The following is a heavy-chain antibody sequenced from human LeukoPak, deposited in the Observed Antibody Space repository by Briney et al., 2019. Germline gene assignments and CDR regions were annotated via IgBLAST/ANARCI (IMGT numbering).Heavy chain of an antibody. CDR3: ARELSSSVDY. D-gene: IGHD2-2*01. Sequence: GGSLKISRKGSGYSFTSYWIGWVRQMPGKGLEWMGIIYPGDSDTRYSPSLQGQVTISADKSISTAYLQWSSLKASDTAMYYCARELSSSVDYWGQGTLVTVSS. CDR2: IYPGDSDT. V-gene: IGHV5-51*01. J-gene: IGHJ4*02. CDR1: GYSFTSYW.